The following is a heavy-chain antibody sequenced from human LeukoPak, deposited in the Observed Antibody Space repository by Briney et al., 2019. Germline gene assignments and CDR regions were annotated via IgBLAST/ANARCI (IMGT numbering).Heavy chain of an antibody. J-gene: IGHJ5*01. CDR3: ARRIVGTGWGRENWLDS. V-gene: IGHV4-59*08. D-gene: IGHD3/OR15-3a*01. CDR2: TYYNGNT. Sequence: SETLSLTCTVSGDSISNYLWNWIRQPPGKALEWIGYTYYNGNTNSNPSLRSRVSMSVDTSKNQFSLKLTSMTAADTAIYYCARRIVGTGWGRENWLDSWGQGTLVTVSS. CDR1: GDSISNYL.